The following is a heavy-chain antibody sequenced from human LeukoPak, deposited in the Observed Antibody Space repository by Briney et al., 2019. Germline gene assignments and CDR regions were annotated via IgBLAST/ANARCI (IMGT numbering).Heavy chain of an antibody. V-gene: IGHV4-59*01. CDR1: GGSISSYY. CDR2: IYYSGSS. CDR3: ARDLELTMVRGVMGDGFDA. Sequence: PSETLSLTCTASGGSISSYYWSWIRQPPRKGLEWIGYIYYSGSSNYNPSLKSRVTISVDTYKNQFSLKLSSVTAEDTAVYYCARDLELTMVRGVMGDGFDAWGQGTLVTV. J-gene: IGHJ5*02. D-gene: IGHD3-10*01.